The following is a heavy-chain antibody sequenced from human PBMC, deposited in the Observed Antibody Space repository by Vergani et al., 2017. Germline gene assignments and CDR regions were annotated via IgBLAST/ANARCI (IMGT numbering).Heavy chain of an antibody. J-gene: IGHJ6*03. CDR1: GGSISSYY. CDR3: ARDITIFGVVTHMDV. CDR2: IYYSEST. V-gene: IGHV4-59*01. D-gene: IGHD3-3*01. Sequence: QVQLQESGPGLVKPSETLSLTCTVSGGSISSYYWSWIRQPPGKGLEWIGYIYYSESTNYNPSLKSRVTISVDTSKNQFSLKLSSVTAADTAVYYCARDITIFGVVTHMDVWGKGTTVTVSS.